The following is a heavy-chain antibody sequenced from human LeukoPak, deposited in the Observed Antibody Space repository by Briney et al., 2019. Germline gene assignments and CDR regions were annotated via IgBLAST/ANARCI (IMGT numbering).Heavy chain of an antibody. CDR3: ARQEYCSGGSCYTWFDP. CDR2: IYPADSDI. Sequence: GESLKISCKGSGYSINNYWIGWVRQMPGKGLEWIGIIYPADSDIRYSPSFQGRVTISADKSISTAYLQWSSLEASDTAMYYCARQEYCSGGSCYTWFDPWGQGTLVTVSS. D-gene: IGHD2-15*01. V-gene: IGHV5-51*01. J-gene: IGHJ5*02. CDR1: GYSINNYW.